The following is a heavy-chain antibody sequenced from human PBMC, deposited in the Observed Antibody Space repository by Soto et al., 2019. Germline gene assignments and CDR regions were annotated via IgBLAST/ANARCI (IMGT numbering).Heavy chain of an antibody. CDR3: ARATYSSGWYLGY. J-gene: IGHJ4*02. V-gene: IGHV4-31*03. Sequence: PSETLSLTCTVSGGSISSGGYYWSCNLQHPGKGLEWIGHIYYSGSTYYNPSLKSRLTISVDTSKDQFSLKLSSGTAADTAVYYCARATYSSGWYLGYWGQGTLVTVSS. CDR1: GGSISSGGYY. D-gene: IGHD6-19*01. CDR2: IYYSGST.